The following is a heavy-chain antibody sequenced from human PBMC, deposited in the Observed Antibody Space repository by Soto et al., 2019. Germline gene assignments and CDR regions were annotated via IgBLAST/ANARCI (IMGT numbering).Heavy chain of an antibody. D-gene: IGHD2-15*01. CDR3: ARRRYCSGGSCYRSYWYFDL. J-gene: IGHJ2*01. Sequence: SETLSLTCAVYGGSFSGYYWSWIRQPPGKGLESIGEINQSGSTNYNPSLKSRVTISVDTSKNQFSLKLSSVTAADTAVYYCARRRYCSGGSCYRSYWYFDLWGRGTLVSVSS. CDR1: GGSFSGYY. CDR2: INQSGST. V-gene: IGHV4-34*01.